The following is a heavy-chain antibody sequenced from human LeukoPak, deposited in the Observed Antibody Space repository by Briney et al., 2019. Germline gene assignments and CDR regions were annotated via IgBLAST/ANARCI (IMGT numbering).Heavy chain of an antibody. CDR1: GFTFSNSA. Sequence: GGSLRLSCAASGFTFSNSAMNWVRQVQGQGLELVSSIDYDSSHIYYADSVRGRFTISRDNARNSVYLQMNSLRVEDTAVYYCARDPLRYLRVGHYDYWGQGTLVAVSS. CDR2: IDYDSSHI. V-gene: IGHV3-21*01. CDR3: ARDPLRYLRVGHYDY. D-gene: IGHD3-9*01. J-gene: IGHJ4*02.